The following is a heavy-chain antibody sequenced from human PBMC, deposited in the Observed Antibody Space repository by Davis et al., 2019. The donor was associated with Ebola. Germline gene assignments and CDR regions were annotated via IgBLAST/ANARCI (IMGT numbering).Heavy chain of an antibody. CDR2: ISSNGETT. CDR3: VKDRFTVVVVHGGFDY. J-gene: IGHJ4*02. Sequence: GRSLRLSCSASGFTFSSYAMHWVRQAPGKGLESVSRISSNGETTYYAESVKGRFTISRDNSKDTLYLHMRSLTTEDTAVYYCVKDRFTVVVVHGGFDYWGQGTLVTVSS. D-gene: IGHD2-15*01. V-gene: IGHV3-64D*06. CDR1: GFTFSSYA.